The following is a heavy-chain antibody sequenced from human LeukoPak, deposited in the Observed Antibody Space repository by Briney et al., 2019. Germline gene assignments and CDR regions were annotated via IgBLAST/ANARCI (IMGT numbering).Heavy chain of an antibody. Sequence: SETLSLTCTVSGGSVSSGSYYWSWIRQPPGKGLEWIGSIYYSGSTYYNPSLKSRVTISVDTSKNQFSLKLSSVTAADTAVYYCARQMVRGVTPDYWGQGTLVTVSS. CDR3: ARQMVRGVTPDY. CDR2: IYYSGST. CDR1: GGSVSSGSYY. V-gene: IGHV4-39*01. J-gene: IGHJ4*02. D-gene: IGHD3-10*01.